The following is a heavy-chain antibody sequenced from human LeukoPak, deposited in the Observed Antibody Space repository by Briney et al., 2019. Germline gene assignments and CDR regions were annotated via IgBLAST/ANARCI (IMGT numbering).Heavy chain of an antibody. V-gene: IGHV3-21*04. CDR1: GFTFSSYS. J-gene: IGHJ6*03. CDR2: TSSSSSYI. D-gene: IGHD2-21*01. Sequence: KTGGSLRLSCAASGFTFSSYSMNWVRQAPGKGLEWVSSTSSSSSYIYYADSVKGRFTISRDNSKDTLYLDMNSLRAEDTAVYYCVKFRGATDHYHYYMDVWGEGTAVTVSS. CDR3: VKFRGATDHYHYYMDV.